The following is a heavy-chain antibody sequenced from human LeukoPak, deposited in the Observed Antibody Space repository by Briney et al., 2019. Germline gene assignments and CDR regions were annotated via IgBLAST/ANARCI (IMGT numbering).Heavy chain of an antibody. V-gene: IGHV3-30*03. CDR1: GFTFSGYG. J-gene: IGHJ4*02. D-gene: IGHD1-26*01. CDR3: ATLGWIDY. CDR2: ISYDGSNK. Sequence: GGSLRLSCAASGFTFSGYGMHWVRQAPGKGLGWVAVISYDGSNKYYADSVKGRFTISRDNSKNTLYLQMNSLRAEDTAVYYCATLGWIDYWGQGTLVTVSS.